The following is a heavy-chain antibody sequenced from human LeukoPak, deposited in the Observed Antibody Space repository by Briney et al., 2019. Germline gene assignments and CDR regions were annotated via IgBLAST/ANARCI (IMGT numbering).Heavy chain of an antibody. V-gene: IGHV4-39*01. J-gene: IGHJ3*02. D-gene: IGHD1-26*01. CDR1: GGSSSSGRYY. Sequence: SETLSLTCTVSGGSSSSGRYYWVWIRQPPGKGLEWRGNIFYSGTTYCNPSLKIRSSISVDMSKNQFSLRLSSASAADTAVYYCARRANSGTYYGAFDIWGQGTMVTVSS. CDR3: ARRANSGTYYGAFDI. CDR2: IFYSGTT.